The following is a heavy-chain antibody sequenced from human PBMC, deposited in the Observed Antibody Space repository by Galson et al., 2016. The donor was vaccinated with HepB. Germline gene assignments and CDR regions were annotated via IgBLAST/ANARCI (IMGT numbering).Heavy chain of an antibody. Sequence: SLRLSCAASGFSLETYATSWVRQAPGKGLEWVSFISGSGGSKHYADSVRGRFSVSRDNAQNILYMQMNTLRAEDTAVYYCARHRYSYGLYFDQWGQGTLVSVSS. CDR3: ARHRYSYGLYFDQ. J-gene: IGHJ4*02. D-gene: IGHD5-18*01. CDR2: ISGSGGSK. V-gene: IGHV3-23*01. CDR1: GFSLETYA.